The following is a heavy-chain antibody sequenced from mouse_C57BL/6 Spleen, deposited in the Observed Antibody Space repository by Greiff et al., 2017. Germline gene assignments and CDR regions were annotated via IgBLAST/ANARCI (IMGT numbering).Heavy chain of an antibody. CDR3: AYDGYYVDFDY. CDR2: INPNNGGT. CDR1: GYTFTDYN. J-gene: IGHJ2*01. V-gene: IGHV1-22*01. Sequence: EVKLLESGPELVKPGASVKMSCKASGYTFTDYNMHWVKQSHGKSLEWIGYINPNNGGTSYNQKFKGKATLTVNKSSSTAYMELRSLTSEDSAVYYCAYDGYYVDFDYWGQGTTLTVSS. D-gene: IGHD2-3*01.